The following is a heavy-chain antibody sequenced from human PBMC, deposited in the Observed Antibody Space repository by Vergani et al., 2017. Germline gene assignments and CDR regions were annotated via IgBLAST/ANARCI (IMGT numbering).Heavy chain of an antibody. J-gene: IGHJ3*02. Sequence: QVQLVQSGAEVKKPGSSVKVSCKASGGTFSSYTISWVRQAPGQGLEWMGRIIPILGIANYAQKFQGRVTITADKSTSTAYMELSSLRSEDTAVYYCARALEYSSSWAYAFDIWGQGTMVTVSS. CDR1: GGTFSSYT. V-gene: IGHV1-69*02. D-gene: IGHD6-13*01. CDR2: IIPILGIA. CDR3: ARALEYSSSWAYAFDI.